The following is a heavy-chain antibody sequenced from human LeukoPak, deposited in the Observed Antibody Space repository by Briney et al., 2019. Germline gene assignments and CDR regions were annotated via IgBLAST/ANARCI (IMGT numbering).Heavy chain of an antibody. J-gene: IGHJ3*02. Sequence: SETLSLTSTVSGGSISSYYWSWIRQPPGKGLEWIGYIYYSGSTNYNPSLKSRVTISVDTSKNQFSLKLSSVTAADTAVYYCASSSYPGRGVYAFDIWGQGTMVTVSS. CDR2: IYYSGST. CDR3: ASSSYPGRGVYAFDI. V-gene: IGHV4-59*01. D-gene: IGHD1-26*01. CDR1: GGSISSYY.